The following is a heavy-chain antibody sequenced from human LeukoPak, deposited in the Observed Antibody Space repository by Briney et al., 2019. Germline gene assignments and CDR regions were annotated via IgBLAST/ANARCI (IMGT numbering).Heavy chain of an antibody. Sequence: QPGRSLRLSCAASGFTLSSYETKWARQAPEKGLEWVAYIISRGSTIYYTDSVKGRFTISRDNAKNSLYLQMNSLRAEDTAVYYCARDDDFWSGSGYYYYGMDVWGQGTTVTVSS. CDR2: IISRGSTI. V-gene: IGHV3-48*03. CDR1: GFTLSSYE. D-gene: IGHD3-3*01. J-gene: IGHJ6*02. CDR3: ARDDDFWSGSGYYYYGMDV.